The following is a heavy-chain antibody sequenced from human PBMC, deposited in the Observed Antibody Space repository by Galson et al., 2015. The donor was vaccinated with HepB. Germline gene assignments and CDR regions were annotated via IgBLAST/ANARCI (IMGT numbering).Heavy chain of an antibody. Sequence: SLRLSCAASGFTVFSNYMSWIRQAPGKGLEWVSLIKTGGSTFYAESVKGRFTISRDIYKNTLYLQMNSLRPEDTAVYYCARVDYGDYVGSWGQGTLVAVSS. D-gene: IGHD4-17*01. CDR1: GFTVFSNY. V-gene: IGHV3-66*02. CDR3: ARVDYGDYVGS. J-gene: IGHJ4*02. CDR2: IKTGGST.